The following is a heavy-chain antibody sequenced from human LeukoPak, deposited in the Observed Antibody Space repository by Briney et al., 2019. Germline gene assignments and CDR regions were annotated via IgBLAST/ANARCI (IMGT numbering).Heavy chain of an antibody. CDR3: ARGSYDFWSGYYRNWFDP. Sequence: SETLSLTCAVYGGSFSGYYWSWIRQPPGKGLEWIGEINHSGSTNYNPSLKSRVTISVDTSKNQFSLKLSSVTAADTAVYYCARGSYDFWSGYYRNWFDPWGQGTLVTVSS. CDR1: GGSFSGYY. D-gene: IGHD3-3*01. J-gene: IGHJ5*02. CDR2: INHSGST. V-gene: IGHV4-34*01.